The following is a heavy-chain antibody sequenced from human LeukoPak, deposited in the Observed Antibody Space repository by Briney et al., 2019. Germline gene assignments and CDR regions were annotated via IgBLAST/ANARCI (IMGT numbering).Heavy chain of an antibody. Sequence: GASVKVSCKASGGTFSSYAISWVRQAPGQGLEWMGGIIPIFGTANYAQKFQGRVTITADESTSTAYMELSSLRSEDTAVYYCARGGGYSYVLNWFDPWGQGTLVTVSS. CDR3: ARGGGYSYVLNWFDP. J-gene: IGHJ5*02. V-gene: IGHV1-69*13. D-gene: IGHD5-18*01. CDR1: GGTFSSYA. CDR2: IIPIFGTA.